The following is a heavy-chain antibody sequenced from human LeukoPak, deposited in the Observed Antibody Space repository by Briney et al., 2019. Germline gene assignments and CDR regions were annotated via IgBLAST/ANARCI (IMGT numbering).Heavy chain of an antibody. D-gene: IGHD3-10*01. CDR2: ISAYNGNT. CDR3: ARAPLLWFGELLWEPFFDY. V-gene: IGHV1-18*01. CDR1: GYTFTSYG. J-gene: IGHJ4*02. Sequence: GASVKVSCKASGYTFTSYGISWVRQAPGQGLEWMGWISAYNGNTNYAQKLQGRVTMTTDTSTSTAYMELRSLRSDDTAVYYCARAPLLWFGELLWEPFFDYWGQGTLVTVSS.